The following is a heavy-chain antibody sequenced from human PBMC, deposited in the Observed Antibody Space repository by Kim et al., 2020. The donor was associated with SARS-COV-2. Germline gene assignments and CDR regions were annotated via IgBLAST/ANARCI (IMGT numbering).Heavy chain of an antibody. CDR1: GGSISSGGYY. CDR3: ARDGNNTPFDY. J-gene: IGHJ4*02. V-gene: IGHV4-31*03. Sequence: SETLSLTCTVSGGSISSGGYYWSWIRQHPGKGLEWIGYIYYSGSTYYNPSLKSRVTISVDTSKNQFSLKLSSVTAADTAVYYCARDGNNTPFDYWGQGTLVTVSS. CDR2: IYYSGST. D-gene: IGHD2-15*01.